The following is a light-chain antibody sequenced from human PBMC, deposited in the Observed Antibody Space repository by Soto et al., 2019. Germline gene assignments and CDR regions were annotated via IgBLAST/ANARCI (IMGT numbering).Light chain of an antibody. V-gene: IGKV3-20*01. Sequence: EIVLTQSPGPLSLSPGERATLSCRASQSVSDMYLAWYQQKPGQAPRLLIYASNRATGIPDRFSGSGSGTDFTLTIRTLETEDFAVYYCQHYGTSALFGPGTKVEIK. CDR1: QSVSDMY. J-gene: IGKJ3*01. CDR3: QHYGTSAL. CDR2: AS.